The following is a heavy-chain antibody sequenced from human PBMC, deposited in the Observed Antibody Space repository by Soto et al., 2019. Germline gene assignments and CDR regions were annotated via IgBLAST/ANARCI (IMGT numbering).Heavy chain of an antibody. CDR2: IVVGSGNT. V-gene: IGHV1-58*01. J-gene: IGHJ6*02. Sequence: SVKVSCKASGFTFTSSAVQWVRQARGQRLEWIGWIVVGSGNTNYAQKFQERVTITRDMSTSTAYMELSSLRSEDTAVYYCAAGLRFLDPQIYYYGMDVWGQGTTVTVSS. D-gene: IGHD3-3*01. CDR1: GFTFTSSA. CDR3: AAGLRFLDPQIYYYGMDV.